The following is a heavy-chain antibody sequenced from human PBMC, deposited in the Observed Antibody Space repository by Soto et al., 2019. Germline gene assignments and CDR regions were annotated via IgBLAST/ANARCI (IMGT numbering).Heavy chain of an antibody. J-gene: IGHJ5*02. Sequence: SETLSLTCTVSGDSLRSGDYYWSWIRQPPGKGLEWIGYIYNSGSTYYEPSLRSRLTISEDLSKNQLSLRLTAVTAADTAVYYCARGVDTMAFDHWGQGTLVTV. V-gene: IGHV4-30-4*02. CDR2: IYNSGST. CDR3: ARGVDTMAFDH. CDR1: GDSLRSGDYY. D-gene: IGHD2-2*01.